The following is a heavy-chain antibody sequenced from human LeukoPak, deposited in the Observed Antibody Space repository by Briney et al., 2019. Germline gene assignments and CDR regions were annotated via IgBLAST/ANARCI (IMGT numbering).Heavy chain of an antibody. CDR3: VSVERYYFDY. CDR1: GGSISNYY. Sequence: SETLSLTCTVSGGSISNYYWSWIRQPPGKGLEWIGYIHYSGSTNYNPSLKSRVTISVDKSKNQFSLKLSSVTAADTAVYYCVSVERYYFDYWGQGTLVTVSS. V-gene: IGHV4-59*12. D-gene: IGHD3-3*01. J-gene: IGHJ4*02. CDR2: IHYSGST.